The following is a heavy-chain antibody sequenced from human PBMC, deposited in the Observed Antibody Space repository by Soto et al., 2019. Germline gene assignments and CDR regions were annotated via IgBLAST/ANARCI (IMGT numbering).Heavy chain of an antibody. CDR1: GFTFDDYA. V-gene: IGHV3-9*01. D-gene: IGHD3-3*01. CDR3: AKVKIRTTIFGVVIQSYYYGMDV. CDR2: ISWNSGSI. J-gene: IGHJ6*02. Sequence: GGSLRLSCAASGFTFDDYAMHWVRQAPGKGLEWVSGISWNSGSIGYADSVKGRFTISRDNAKNSLYLQMNSLRAEDTALYYCAKVKIRTTIFGVVIQSYYYGMDVWGQGTTVTVSS.